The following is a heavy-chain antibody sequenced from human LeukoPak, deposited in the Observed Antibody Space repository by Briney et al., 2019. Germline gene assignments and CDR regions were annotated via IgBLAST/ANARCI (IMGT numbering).Heavy chain of an antibody. J-gene: IGHJ6*03. Sequence: GASVKVSCKVSGYTLTEISMHWVRQAPGKGLEWMGGFDPEDGETIYAQKFQGRVTMTEDTSTDTAYMELSSLRSEDTAVYYCARAVVPAALTYYYYYMDVWGKGTTVTVSS. D-gene: IGHD2-2*01. V-gene: IGHV1-24*01. CDR3: ARAVVPAALTYYYYYMDV. CDR1: GYTLTEIS. CDR2: FDPEDGET.